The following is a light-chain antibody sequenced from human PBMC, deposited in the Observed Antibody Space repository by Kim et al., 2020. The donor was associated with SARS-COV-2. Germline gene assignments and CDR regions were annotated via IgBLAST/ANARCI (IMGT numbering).Light chain of an antibody. Sequence: ASAKLTCTLSRGHSSYAIEWHQQQPEKGPRYLMKLNSDGSHSKGDGIPDRFSGSSSGAERYLTISSLQSEDEADYYCQTWGTGIRVFGGGTKLTVL. CDR2: LNSDGSH. V-gene: IGLV4-69*01. CDR1: RGHSSYA. J-gene: IGLJ3*02. CDR3: QTWGTGIRV.